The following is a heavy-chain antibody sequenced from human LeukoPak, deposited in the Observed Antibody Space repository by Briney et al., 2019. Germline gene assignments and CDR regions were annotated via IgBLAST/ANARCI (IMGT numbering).Heavy chain of an antibody. CDR1: GFTFSSYS. V-gene: IGHV3-21*01. CDR3: ASLLTRRFGIDY. D-gene: IGHD3-16*01. Sequence: GGSLRLSCAASGFTFSSYSMNWVRQAPGKGLEWVSSISSSSSYIYYADSVKGRFTISRDNAKNSLYLQMNSLRAEDTAVYYCASLLTRRFGIDYWGQGTLVTVSS. J-gene: IGHJ4*02. CDR2: ISSSSSYI.